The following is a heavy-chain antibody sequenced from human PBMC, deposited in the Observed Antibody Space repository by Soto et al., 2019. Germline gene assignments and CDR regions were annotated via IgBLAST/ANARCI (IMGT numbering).Heavy chain of an antibody. J-gene: IGHJ6*02. CDR3: SKNWLTVYYYYGMDV. CDR2: ISGSGGST. D-gene: IGHD3-22*01. Sequence: EVQLLESGGGLVQPGGSLRLSCAASGFTFSSYAMSWVRQAPGKGLEWVSAISGSGGSTYYADSVKGRFTLSRDNSKNTLYLQMNSLRAEDTAVYYCSKNWLTVYYYYGMDVWGQGTTVTVSS. V-gene: IGHV3-23*01. CDR1: GFTFSSYA.